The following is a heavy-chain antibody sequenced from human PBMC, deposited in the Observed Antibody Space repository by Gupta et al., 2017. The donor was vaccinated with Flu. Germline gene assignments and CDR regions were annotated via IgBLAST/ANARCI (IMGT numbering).Heavy chain of an antibody. D-gene: IGHD3-3*01. V-gene: IGHV1-8*01. CDR1: GYTFTSYD. CDR3: ARWEHTIFPFYGMDV. Sequence: QVQLVQSGAEVKKPGASVKVSCKASGYTFTSYDINWVRQATGQGLEWMGWMNSNSGNTGYAQKFQGRVTMTRNTSISTAYMELSSLRSEDTAVYYCARWEHTIFPFYGMDVWGQGTTVTVSS. J-gene: IGHJ6*02. CDR2: MNSNSGNT.